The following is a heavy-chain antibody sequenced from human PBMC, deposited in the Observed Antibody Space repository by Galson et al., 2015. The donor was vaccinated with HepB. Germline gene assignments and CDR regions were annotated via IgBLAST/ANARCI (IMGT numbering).Heavy chain of an antibody. V-gene: IGHV4-30-2*01. CDR1: GGSISSGGYS. D-gene: IGHD6-6*01. CDR3: ARLPMSIAAREGYFDY. Sequence: TLSLTCAVSGGSISSGGYSWSWIRQPPGKGLEWIGYIYHSGSTYYNPSLKSRVTISVDRSKNQFSLKLSSVTAADTAVYYCARLPMSIAAREGYFDYWGQGTLVTVSS. J-gene: IGHJ4*02. CDR2: IYHSGST.